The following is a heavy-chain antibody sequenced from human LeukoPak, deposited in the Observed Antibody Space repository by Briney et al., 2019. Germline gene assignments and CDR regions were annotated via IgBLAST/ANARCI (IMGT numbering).Heavy chain of an antibody. D-gene: IGHD3-10*01. Sequence: ASVKVSCKASGYTFTSYGISWVRQAPGQGLEWMGWISGYNGKTNYAQKLQDRVTMTTDTSTSTAYMELRSLRSDDTAVYYCARGAELLWFGVKLCTFDYWGQGTLVTVSS. CDR1: GYTFTSYG. CDR2: ISGYNGKT. J-gene: IGHJ4*02. V-gene: IGHV1-18*01. CDR3: ARGAELLWFGVKLCTFDY.